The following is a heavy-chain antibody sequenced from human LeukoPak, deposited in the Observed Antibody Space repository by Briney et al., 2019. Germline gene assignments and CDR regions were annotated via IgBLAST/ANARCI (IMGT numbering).Heavy chain of an antibody. V-gene: IGHV1-69*04. D-gene: IGHD2-15*01. J-gene: IGHJ4*02. CDR3: ARDRGCSGGSCYSTGNYFDY. Sequence: ASVEVSCKASGGTFSSYAISWVRQAPGQGLEWMGRIIPIFGIANYAQKFQGRVTITADKSTSTAYMELSSLRSEDTAVYYCARDRGCSGGSCYSTGNYFDYWGQGTLVTVSS. CDR1: GGTFSSYA. CDR2: IIPIFGIA.